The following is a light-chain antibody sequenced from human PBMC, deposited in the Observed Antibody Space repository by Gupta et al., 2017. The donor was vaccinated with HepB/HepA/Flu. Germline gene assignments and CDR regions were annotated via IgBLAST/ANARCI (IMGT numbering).Light chain of an antibody. Sequence: QSVLTQPPSASGTPGQRVTFSCSGTSSNIRSKTVNWYQHLPGTAPKLLNENNDERPAGVPDRFSGSKSGTSASLAISGLQSDDEGVYYCATWDGNLNGVLFGGGTELTVL. CDR2: NND. J-gene: IGLJ2*01. V-gene: IGLV1-44*01. CDR1: SSNIRSKT. CDR3: ATWDGNLNGVL.